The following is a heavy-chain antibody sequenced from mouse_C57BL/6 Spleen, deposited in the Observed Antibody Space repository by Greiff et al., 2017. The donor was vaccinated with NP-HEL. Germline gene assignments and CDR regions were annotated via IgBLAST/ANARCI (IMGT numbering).Heavy chain of an antibody. J-gene: IGHJ2*01. CDR2: IYPRDGST. Sequence: VKLMESGPELVKPGASVKLSCKASGYTFTSYDINWVKQRPGQGLEWIGWIYPRDGSTKYNERFKGKATLTVDTSSSTAYMELHSLTSEDSAVYFCARLHYYYGSSYVYFDYWGQGTTLTVSS. V-gene: IGHV1-85*01. CDR1: GYTFTSYD. CDR3: ARLHYYYGSSYVYFDY. D-gene: IGHD1-1*01.